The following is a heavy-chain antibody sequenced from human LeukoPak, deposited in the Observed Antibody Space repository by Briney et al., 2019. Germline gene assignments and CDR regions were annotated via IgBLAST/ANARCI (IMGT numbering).Heavy chain of an antibody. CDR3: ARDKRKAVAGTGYYFDY. V-gene: IGHV4-61*02. Sequence: SETLSLTCTVSGGPISSGSYYWSWIRQPAGKGLEWIGRIYTSGSTNYNPSLKSRVTMSVDTSKSQFSLNLMSVTAADTAVYYCARDKRKAVAGTGYYFDYWGQGTLVTVSS. CDR1: GGPISSGSYY. D-gene: IGHD6-19*01. J-gene: IGHJ4*02. CDR2: IYTSGST.